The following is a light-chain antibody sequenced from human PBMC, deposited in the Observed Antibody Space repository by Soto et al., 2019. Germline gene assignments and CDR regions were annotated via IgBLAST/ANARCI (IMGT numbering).Light chain of an antibody. CDR1: QSFTKYS. V-gene: IGKV3-20*01. J-gene: IGKJ2*01. CDR2: DAS. Sequence: EIVLTQSPDTLSLSPGERATFSCRASQSFTKYSVSWYQHKPGQAPRLLIFDASTRATGVPDRCSGSGSGADFSLTISRLEPEDFGVYYCHQSVGLPVTFGPGTRLEIK. CDR3: HQSVGLPVT.